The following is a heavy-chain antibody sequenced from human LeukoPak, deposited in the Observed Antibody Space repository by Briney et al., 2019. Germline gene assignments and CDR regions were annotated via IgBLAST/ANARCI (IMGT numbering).Heavy chain of an antibody. Sequence: GGSLRLSCAASGFTVSSNYMSWVRQAPGKGLEWVSVIHSGGSTSYADSVKGRFTISRDNSRNTLYLQMNSLRAEDTAVYYCARANEWLRYFDYWGQGTLVTISS. J-gene: IGHJ4*02. CDR3: ARANEWLRYFDY. D-gene: IGHD5-12*01. CDR2: IHSGGST. V-gene: IGHV3-53*01. CDR1: GFTVSSNY.